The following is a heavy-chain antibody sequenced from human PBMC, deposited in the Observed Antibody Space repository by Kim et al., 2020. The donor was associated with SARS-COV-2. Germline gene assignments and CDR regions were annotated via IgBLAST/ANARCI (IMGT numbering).Heavy chain of an antibody. CDR3: AREEGDSSGFDY. V-gene: IGHV3-48*01. D-gene: IGHD3-22*01. Sequence: YADSVKGRFIISRDNAKNSLYLQMNSLRAEDTAVYYCAREEGDSSGFDYWGQGTLVTVSS. J-gene: IGHJ4*02.